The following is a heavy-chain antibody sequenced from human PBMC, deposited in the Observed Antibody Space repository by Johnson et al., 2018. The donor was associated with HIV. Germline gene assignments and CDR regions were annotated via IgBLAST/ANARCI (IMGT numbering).Heavy chain of an antibody. CDR1: GFTFSSYD. Sequence: VQLVESGGGVVQPGRSLRLSCAASGFTFSSYDMHWVRQATGKGLEWVSAIGTAGDTYYPGSVKGRFTIPRENAKNSLCLQMNSLRAEDTALYYCARGAPWSGSDAFDIWGQGTMVTVSS. J-gene: IGHJ3*02. CDR2: IGTAGDT. CDR3: ARGAPWSGSDAFDI. D-gene: IGHD3-3*01. V-gene: IGHV3-13*01.